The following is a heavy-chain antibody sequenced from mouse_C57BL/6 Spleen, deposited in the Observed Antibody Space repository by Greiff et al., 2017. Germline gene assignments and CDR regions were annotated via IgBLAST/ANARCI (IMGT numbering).Heavy chain of an antibody. CDR2: ISSGGSYT. J-gene: IGHJ1*03. CDR3: ARHDYDRYFDV. Sequence: EVQLVEPGGDLVKPGGSLKLSCAASGFTFSSYGMSWVRQTPDKRLEWVATISSGGSYTYYPDSVKGRFTISRDNANNTLYLQMSSLKSEDTAMYYCARHDYDRYFDVWGTGTTVTVSS. V-gene: IGHV5-6*01. CDR1: GFTFSSYG. D-gene: IGHD2-4*01.